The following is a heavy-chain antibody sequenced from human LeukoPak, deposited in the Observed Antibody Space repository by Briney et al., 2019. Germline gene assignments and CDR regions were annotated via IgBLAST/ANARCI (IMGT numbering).Heavy chain of an antibody. J-gene: IGHJ4*02. Sequence: GGSLRLSCAASGFTFSSYAMSWVRQAPGKGLEWVSAISGSGGSTYYADSVKGRFTISRDNSENTLYLQMNSLRAEDTAVYYCAPSGQMATISGDPFDYWGQGTLVTVSS. D-gene: IGHD5-24*01. CDR3: APSGQMATISGDPFDY. V-gene: IGHV3-23*01. CDR2: ISGSGGST. CDR1: GFTFSSYA.